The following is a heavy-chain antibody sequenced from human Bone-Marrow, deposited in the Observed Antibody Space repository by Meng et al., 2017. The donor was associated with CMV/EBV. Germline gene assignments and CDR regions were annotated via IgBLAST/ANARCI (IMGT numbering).Heavy chain of an antibody. CDR1: GGSISSGGYF. Sequence: SGGSISSGGYFWSWVRQHPGKGLEWIGYIYWGGSTYYNPSLKSRVTISADTSKNQFSLKLSSVTAADTAVYYCARVSYDFWSGAFDYWGQGTLVTVSS. CDR3: ARVSYDFWSGAFDY. J-gene: IGHJ4*02. CDR2: IYWGGST. D-gene: IGHD3-3*01. V-gene: IGHV4-31*02.